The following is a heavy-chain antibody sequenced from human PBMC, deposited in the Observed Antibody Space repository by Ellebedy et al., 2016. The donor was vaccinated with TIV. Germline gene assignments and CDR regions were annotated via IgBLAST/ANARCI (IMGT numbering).Heavy chain of an antibody. Sequence: APVKVSCXASGHTFTTYGIHWVRQAPGQGLEWMGWINTGNGNTKYSPSFQGRVTITRDTSASTAYMELSSLRSEDTAVYYCATGPRRDYWGQGTLVTVSS. CDR3: ATGPRRDY. V-gene: IGHV1-3*04. CDR1: GHTFTTYG. CDR2: INTGNGNT. J-gene: IGHJ4*02.